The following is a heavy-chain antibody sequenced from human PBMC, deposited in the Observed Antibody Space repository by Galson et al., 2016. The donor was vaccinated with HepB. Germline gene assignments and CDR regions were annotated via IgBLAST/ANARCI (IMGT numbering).Heavy chain of an antibody. V-gene: IGHV4-31*03. CDR3: AREADYIISSRVEGWYFEL. CDR2: VYYSGTT. J-gene: IGHJ2*01. D-gene: IGHD6-6*01. Sequence: TLSLTCTVSGGPISSGSYYWTWIRHHPGKGLEWIGYVYYSGTTYYNPSLKSRVTMSVDTSKNQFSLRLNSVTAADTAVYHCAREADYIISSRVEGWYFELWGRGTPVTVYS. CDR1: GGPISSGSYY.